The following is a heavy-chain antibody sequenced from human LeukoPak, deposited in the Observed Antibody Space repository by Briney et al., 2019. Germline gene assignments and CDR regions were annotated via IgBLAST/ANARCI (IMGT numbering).Heavy chain of an antibody. D-gene: IGHD2-15*01. J-gene: IGHJ4*02. CDR3: ARDLCSGGSCYSEGFDY. V-gene: IGHV3-48*02. CDR2: ISSSSSTI. CDR1: GFTFSSHS. Sequence: GGSLRLSCAASGFTFSSHSMNWVRQAPGKGLEWVSYISSSSSTIYYADSVKGRFTISRDNAKNSLYLQMNSLRDEDTAVYYCARDLCSGGSCYSEGFDYWGQGTLVTVSS.